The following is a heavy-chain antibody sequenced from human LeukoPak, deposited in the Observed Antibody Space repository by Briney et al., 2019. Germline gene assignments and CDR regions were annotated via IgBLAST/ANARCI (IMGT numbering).Heavy chain of an antibody. V-gene: IGHV3-33*06. CDR2: IWYDGSDK. J-gene: IGHJ4*02. CDR3: AKDRGDGEIIDY. CDR1: GFTFSSYD. Sequence: GGSLRLSCAASGFTFSSYDMHWVRQAPGKGLEWVAVIWYDGSDKYYADSVKGRFTISRDNSKNTLYLQMNSLRAEDTAVYYCAKDRGDGEIIDYWGQGTLVTVSS. D-gene: IGHD5-24*01.